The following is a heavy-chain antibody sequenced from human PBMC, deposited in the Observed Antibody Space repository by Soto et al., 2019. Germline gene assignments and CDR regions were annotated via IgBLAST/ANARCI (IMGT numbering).Heavy chain of an antibody. CDR2: IHHSGIT. Sequence: PSETLSLTCAVYGGSFSGYYWSWIRQAPGKGLEWIGEIHHSGITNYDPSLKSRVTISVDTSKNQFSLKLSSVTAADTAVYYCVRKGDSITWYRSWYFDLWGRGTLVTVSS. CDR1: GGSFSGYY. V-gene: IGHV4-34*01. J-gene: IGHJ2*01. CDR3: VRKGDSITWYRSWYFDL. D-gene: IGHD6-13*01.